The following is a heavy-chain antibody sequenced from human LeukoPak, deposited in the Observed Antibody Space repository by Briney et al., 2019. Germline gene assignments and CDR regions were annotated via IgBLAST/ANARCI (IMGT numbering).Heavy chain of an antibody. J-gene: IGHJ4*02. Sequence: PGGSLRLSCVASGFSLSTYDMNWVRQAPGKGLEYASAITSIGGTTYYANSVKGRFTISRDNSKNTLYLQMGSLRAVVMAVYYCARGYCSSTSCTNDYWGQGTLVTVSS. V-gene: IGHV3-64*01. CDR2: ITSIGGTT. CDR3: ARGYCSSTSCTNDY. CDR1: GFSLSTYD. D-gene: IGHD2-2*01.